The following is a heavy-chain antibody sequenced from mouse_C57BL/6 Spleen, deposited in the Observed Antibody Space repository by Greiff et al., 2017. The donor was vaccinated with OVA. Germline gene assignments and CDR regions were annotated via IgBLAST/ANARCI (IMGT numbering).Heavy chain of an antibody. CDR2: ISSGGDYI. Sequence: EVKVVESGEGLVKPGGSLKLSCAASGFTFSSYAMSWVRQTPEKRLEWVAYISSGGDYIYYADTVKGRFTISRDNARNTLYLQMSSLKSEDTAMYYCTRELTGTAYWGQGTLVTVSA. CDR3: TRELTGTAY. CDR1: GFTFSSYA. J-gene: IGHJ3*01. D-gene: IGHD4-1*01. V-gene: IGHV5-9-1*02.